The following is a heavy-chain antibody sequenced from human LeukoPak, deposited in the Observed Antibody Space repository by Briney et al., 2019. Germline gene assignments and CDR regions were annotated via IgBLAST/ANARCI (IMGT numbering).Heavy chain of an antibody. CDR2: VSGSGSTI. CDR3: ARPTTYYDLLSGYYAWYYFDN. CDR1: GFNFSDYE. V-gene: IGHV3-48*03. D-gene: IGHD3-3*01. Sequence: SGGSLRLSCAASGFNFSDYEIHWVRQAPGKGLEWVSYVSGSGSTIYYADSVKGRFITSRDNAKKSVYLQMNSLRAEDTAVYYCARPTTYYDLLSGYYAWYYFDNWGRGTLVTVSS. J-gene: IGHJ4*02.